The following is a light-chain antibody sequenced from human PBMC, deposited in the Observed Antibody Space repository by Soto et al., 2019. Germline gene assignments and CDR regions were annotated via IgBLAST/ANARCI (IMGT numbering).Light chain of an antibody. CDR3: SSYTSSSTPLYV. J-gene: IGLJ1*01. CDR2: DVS. CDR1: SSDVGGYNY. V-gene: IGLV2-14*01. Sequence: QCALTQPASVSGSPGQSIAISCTGTSSDVGGYNYVSWYQQHPGKAPKLMIYDVSNRPSGVSNRFSGSKSGNTASLTISGLQAEDEADYYCSSYTSSSTPLYVFGTGTKVTV.